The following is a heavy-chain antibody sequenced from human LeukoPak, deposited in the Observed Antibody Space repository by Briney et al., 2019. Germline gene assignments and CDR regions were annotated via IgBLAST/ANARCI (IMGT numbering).Heavy chain of an antibody. Sequence: SQTLSLTCTVSGGSISSGSYYWSWIRQPAGKGLEWIGRIYTSGSTNHNPSLKSRVTISVDTSKNQFSLKLSSVTAADTAVYYCARDDCSSTSCYTWWGQGTLVTVSS. J-gene: IGHJ4*02. D-gene: IGHD2-2*02. V-gene: IGHV4-61*02. CDR1: GGSISSGSYY. CDR2: IYTSGST. CDR3: ARDDCSSTSCYTW.